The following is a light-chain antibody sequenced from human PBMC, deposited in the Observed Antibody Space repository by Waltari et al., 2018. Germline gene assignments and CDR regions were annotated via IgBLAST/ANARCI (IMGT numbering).Light chain of an antibody. V-gene: IGKV4-1*01. Sequence: DIVMTQSPDSLTVSLVERATIDCTSSQSVLYGPNMKNYIAWYQPKSGQPPKLLISWASTRESGVPDRFSGSGSGTEFTLTISDLQAEDVAVYYCQEYYTDSLTFGGGTKVEIK. J-gene: IGKJ4*01. CDR2: WAS. CDR1: QSVLYGPNMKNY. CDR3: QEYYTDSLT.